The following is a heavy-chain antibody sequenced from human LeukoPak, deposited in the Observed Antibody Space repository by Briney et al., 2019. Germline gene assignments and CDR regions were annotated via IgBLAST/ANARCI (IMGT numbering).Heavy chain of an antibody. CDR2: INHSGIT. Sequence: PSQTLSLTCAVYGGSFSGYYWSWIRQPPGKGLEWIGEINHSGITNYNPSLKSRVTISVDTSKNQFSLKLSSVTAADTAVYYCARDLVWLRSFDIWGQGTMVTVSS. CDR3: ARDLVWLRSFDI. D-gene: IGHD3-3*01. CDR1: GGSFSGYY. V-gene: IGHV4-34*01. J-gene: IGHJ3*02.